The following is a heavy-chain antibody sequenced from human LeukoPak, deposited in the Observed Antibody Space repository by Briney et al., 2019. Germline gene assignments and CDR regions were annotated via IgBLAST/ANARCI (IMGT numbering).Heavy chain of an antibody. CDR3: ARDAGATSTNRYFDL. CDR2: IYHSGSP. J-gene: IGHJ2*01. V-gene: IGHV4-4*02. D-gene: IGHD1-26*01. Sequence: PSETLSLTCAVSGGSISSSNWWSWVRQPPGKGLEWIGEIYHSGSPNYNPSLKSRVTISLDKSKSQFSLKLSSVTAADTAVYYCARDAGATSTNRYFDLWGRGTLVTVSS. CDR1: GGSISSSNW.